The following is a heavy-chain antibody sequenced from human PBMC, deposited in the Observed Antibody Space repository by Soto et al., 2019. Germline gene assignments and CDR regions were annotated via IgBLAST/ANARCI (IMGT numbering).Heavy chain of an antibody. CDR3: ARENFGVIIHDAFDL. CDR2: IYDSETT. Sequence: PSETLSLTCTVSGDSVSSGGYYWNWIRQHPGRGLEWLGYIYDSETTYYNPSLESRLSISVDASKNQFSLKVTSVTPADTAVYYCARENFGVIIHDAFDLWGQGIMVTVSS. CDR1: GDSVSSGGYY. D-gene: IGHD2-8*01. V-gene: IGHV4-31*03. J-gene: IGHJ3*01.